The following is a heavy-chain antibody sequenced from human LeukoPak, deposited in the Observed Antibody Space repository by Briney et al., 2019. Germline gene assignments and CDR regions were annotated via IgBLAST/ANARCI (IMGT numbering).Heavy chain of an antibody. J-gene: IGHJ3*02. CDR1: GYTFTGYY. Sequence: GASVKVSCKASGYTFTGYYMHWVRQAPGQGLEWMGWINPNSGGTNYAQKFQGRVTMTRDTSISTAYMELSRLRSDDTAVYYCARKSAYYYDSSGSDAFDIWGQGTMVTVSS. V-gene: IGHV1-2*02. D-gene: IGHD3-22*01. CDR2: INPNSGGT. CDR3: ARKSAYYYDSSGSDAFDI.